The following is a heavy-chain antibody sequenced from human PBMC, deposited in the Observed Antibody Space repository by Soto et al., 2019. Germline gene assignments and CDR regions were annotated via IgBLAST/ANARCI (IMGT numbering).Heavy chain of an antibody. J-gene: IGHJ5*02. CDR3: ARASLQFYDFWSGYYTGNWFDP. CDR1: GYTFTSYA. V-gene: IGHV1-3*01. D-gene: IGHD3-3*01. Sequence: ASVKVSCKASGYTFTSYAMHWVRQAPGQRLEWMGWINAGNGNTKYSQKFQGRVTITRDTSASTAYMELSSLRSEDTAVYYCARASLQFYDFWSGYYTGNWFDPWGQGTLVTVSS. CDR2: INAGNGNT.